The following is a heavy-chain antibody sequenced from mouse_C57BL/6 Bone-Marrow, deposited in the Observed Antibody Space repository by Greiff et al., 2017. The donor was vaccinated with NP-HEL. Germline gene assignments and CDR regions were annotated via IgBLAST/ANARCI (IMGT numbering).Heavy chain of an antibody. CDR2: ILPGSGST. J-gene: IGHJ4*01. V-gene: IGHV1-9*01. CDR3: ARGYGSSSYAMDY. Sequence: QVQLKQSGAELMKPGASVKLSCKATGYTFTGYWIEWVKQRPGHGLEWIGEILPGSGSTNYNEKFKGKATFTADTSSNTAYMQISSLTTEDSAISYGARGYGSSSYAMDYWGQGTSVTVSS. D-gene: IGHD1-1*01. CDR1: GYTFTGYW.